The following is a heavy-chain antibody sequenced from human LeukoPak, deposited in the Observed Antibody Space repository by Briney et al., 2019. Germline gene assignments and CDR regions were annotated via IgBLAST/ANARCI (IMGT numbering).Heavy chain of an antibody. CDR2: IKQDGSEK. CDR1: GFTCSSYW. J-gene: IGHJ4*02. CDR3: ARIRRGWSQNWDY. Sequence: QTGGSLRLSCAASGFTCSSYWMSWVRQAPGKGLEWVANIKQDGSEKYYVDSVKGRFTISRDNAKNSLYLQMNSLRAEDTAVYYCARIRRGWSQNWDYWGQGTLVPSPQ. V-gene: IGHV3-7*01. D-gene: IGHD6-19*01.